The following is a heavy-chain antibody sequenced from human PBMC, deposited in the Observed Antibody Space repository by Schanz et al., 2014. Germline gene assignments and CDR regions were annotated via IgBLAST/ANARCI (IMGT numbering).Heavy chain of an antibody. J-gene: IGHJ4*02. CDR3: ARGLIAAAGGAFDY. D-gene: IGHD6-13*01. CDR1: GFIFSNYG. CDR2: INTGVNT. V-gene: IGHV3-23*04. Sequence: EVQLVESGGGLVQPGGSLRLSCAASGFIFSNYGMHWVRQAPGKGLEWVSAINTGVNTYYADSVRGRFTMSRDNSKNTLYLQMNSLRAGDAAVYYCARGLIAAAGGAFDYWGQGTLVAVSA.